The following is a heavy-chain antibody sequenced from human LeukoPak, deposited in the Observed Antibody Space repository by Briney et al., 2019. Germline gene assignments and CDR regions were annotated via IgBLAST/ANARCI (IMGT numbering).Heavy chain of an antibody. V-gene: IGHV1-69*13. J-gene: IGHJ4*02. CDR1: GGTFSSYA. CDR3: AKDGYDFWSGAGDY. D-gene: IGHD3-3*01. CDR2: IIPIFGTA. Sequence: SVKVSCKASGGTFSSYAISWVRQAPGQGLEWMGGIIPIFGTANYAQKFQGRVTITADESTSTAYMELSSLRSEDTAVYYCAKDGYDFWSGAGDYWGQGTLVTVSS.